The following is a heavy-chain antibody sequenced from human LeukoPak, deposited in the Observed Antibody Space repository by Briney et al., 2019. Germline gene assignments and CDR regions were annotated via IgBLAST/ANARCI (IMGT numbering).Heavy chain of an antibody. CDR2: ISGSGTAT. CDR1: GFTFNTYA. V-gene: IGHV3-23*01. J-gene: IGHJ4*02. D-gene: IGHD5-12*01. Sequence: GGSLRLSCAASGFTFNTYAMSWVRQAPGKGLECVSTISGSGTATYYADSVKGRFTISRDNSKNTLYLQMNSLRAEDTAVYYCAVDVVATFSNYWGQGTLVTVSS. CDR3: AVDVVATFSNY.